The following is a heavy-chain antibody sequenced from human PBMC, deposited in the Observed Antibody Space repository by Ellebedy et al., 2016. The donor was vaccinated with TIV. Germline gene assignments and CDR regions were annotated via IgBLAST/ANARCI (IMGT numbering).Heavy chain of an antibody. CDR2: ISSGGGT. V-gene: IGHV3-66*02. CDR1: GFSFRTYS. D-gene: IGHD5-12*01. J-gene: IGHJ4*02. CDR3: ARRGVDALNPYFDG. Sequence: GESLKISCAATGFSFRTYSMNWVRQAPGKGLEWVSIISSGGGTYYADSVKGRFTISRDNSKNTVYLQMNSLRTEDTAVFFCARRGVDALNPYFDGWGQGTLVTVSS.